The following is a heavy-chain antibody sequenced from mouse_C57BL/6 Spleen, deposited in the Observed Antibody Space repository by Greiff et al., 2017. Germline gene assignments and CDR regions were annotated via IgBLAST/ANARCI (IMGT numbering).Heavy chain of an antibody. D-gene: IGHD2-3*01. CDR2: ISSGSSTI. CDR1: GFTFSDYG. V-gene: IGHV5-17*01. J-gene: IGHJ2*01. Sequence: EVKLMESGGGLVKPGGSLKLSCAASGFTFSDYGMHWVRQAPEKGLEWVAYISSGSSTIYYTDTVKGRFTISRDNAKNTLFLQMTSLRSEDTAMYYCARDDGYFDYWGQGTTLTVSS. CDR3: ARDDGYFDY.